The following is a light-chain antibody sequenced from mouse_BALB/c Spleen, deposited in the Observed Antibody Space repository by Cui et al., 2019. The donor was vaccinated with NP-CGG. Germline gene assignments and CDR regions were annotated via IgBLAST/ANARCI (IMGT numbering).Light chain of an antibody. CDR2: GTN. J-gene: IGLJ1*01. CDR1: SGPVTTSNY. V-gene: IGLV1*01. CDR3: ALWYSNHWV. Sequence: AVVPQASAPTTSPGETVTLTCRSSSGPVTTSNYANWVQEKPDHLFTGLIGGTNNRAPGVPARFSGSLIGEKAALTITGAKTEDEAIYFCALWYSNHWVFGGGTKLTVL.